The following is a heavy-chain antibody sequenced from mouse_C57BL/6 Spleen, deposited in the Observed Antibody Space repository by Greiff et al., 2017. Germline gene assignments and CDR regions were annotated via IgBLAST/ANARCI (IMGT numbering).Heavy chain of an antibody. CDR3: ARDRLYGNYAMDY. V-gene: IGHV1-82*01. Sequence: QVQLQQSGPELVKPGASVKISCKASGYAFSSSWMNWVKQRPGKGLEWIGRIYPGDGDTNYNGKFKGKATLTADKSSSAAYMQVSSLASEDSAVYFCARDRLYGNYAMDYSGQGTSVTVSS. D-gene: IGHD2-1*01. J-gene: IGHJ4*01. CDR1: GYAFSSSW. CDR2: IYPGDGDT.